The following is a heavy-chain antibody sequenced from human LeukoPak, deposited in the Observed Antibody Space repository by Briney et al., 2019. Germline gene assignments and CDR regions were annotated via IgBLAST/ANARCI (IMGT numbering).Heavy chain of an antibody. J-gene: IGHJ4*02. D-gene: IGHD4-17*01. CDR1: GGSISSGGYY. CDR3: ASIYAGSTVYYFDY. Sequence: TLSLTCTVSGGSISSGGYYWSWIRQHPGKGLEWIGYIYYSGSTYYNPSLKSRVTISVDTSKNQFSLKLSSVTAADTAVYYCASIYAGSTVYYFDYWGQGTLVTVSS. CDR2: IYYSGST. V-gene: IGHV4-31*03.